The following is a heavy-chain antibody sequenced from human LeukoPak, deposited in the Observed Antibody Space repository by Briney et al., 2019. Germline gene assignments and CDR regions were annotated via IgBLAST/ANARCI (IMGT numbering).Heavy chain of an antibody. Sequence: SESLSLTCPVYGYSISSGYYWGWIRQPPGKGLEWIGSIYHSGSTYYNPSLKSRVTISVDTSKNQFSLKLSSVTAADTAVYYCARQDLYYYYYMDVWGKGTTVTVSS. CDR1: GYSISSGYY. CDR2: IYHSGST. CDR3: ARQDLYYYYYMDV. V-gene: IGHV4-38-2*01. J-gene: IGHJ6*03. D-gene: IGHD2-15*01.